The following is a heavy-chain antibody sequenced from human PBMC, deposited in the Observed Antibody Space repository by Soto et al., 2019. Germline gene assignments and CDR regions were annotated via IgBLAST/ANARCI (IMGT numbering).Heavy chain of an antibody. V-gene: IGHV4-59*01. D-gene: IGHD5-18*01. J-gene: IGHJ6*02. Sequence: SETLSLTCTVSGGSISSYYWSWIRQPPGKGLEWIGYIYYSGSTNYNPSLKSRVTISVDTSKNQFSLKLSSVTAADTAVYYCAGDKGYSYPNYYYGMDVWGQGTTVTVSS. CDR1: GGSISSYY. CDR3: AGDKGYSYPNYYYGMDV. CDR2: IYYSGST.